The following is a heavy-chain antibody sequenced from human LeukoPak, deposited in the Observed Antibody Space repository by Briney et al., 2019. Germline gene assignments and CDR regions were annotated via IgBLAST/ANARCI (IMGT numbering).Heavy chain of an antibody. Sequence: ASVKVSCKASGYTFTGYYMHRVRQAPGQGLEWMGWINPNSGGTNYAQKFQGRVTMTRDTSISTAYMELSRLRSDDTAVYYCARDQDGLSMIVVMWGQGTLVTVSS. CDR2: INPNSGGT. J-gene: IGHJ4*02. V-gene: IGHV1-2*02. CDR1: GYTFTGYY. CDR3: ARDQDGLSMIVVM. D-gene: IGHD3-22*01.